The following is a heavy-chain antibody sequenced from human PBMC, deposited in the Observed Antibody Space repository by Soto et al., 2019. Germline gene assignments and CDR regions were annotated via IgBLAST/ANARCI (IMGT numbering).Heavy chain of an antibody. CDR3: ARYRGSRYYYYGMDV. V-gene: IGHV3-48*03. D-gene: IGHD1-26*01. CDR1: GFTFSSYE. J-gene: IGHJ6*02. CDR2: ISSSGSTI. Sequence: EVQLLESGGGLVQPGGSLRLSCAASGFTFSSYEMNWVRQAPGKGLEGVSYISSSGSTIYYADSVKGRFTISRDNAKNSLYLQMNSLRAEDTDVYYCARYRGSRYYYYGMDVWGQGTTVTVSS.